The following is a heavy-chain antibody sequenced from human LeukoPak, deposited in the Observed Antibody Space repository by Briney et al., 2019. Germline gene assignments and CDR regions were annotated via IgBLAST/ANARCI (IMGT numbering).Heavy chain of an antibody. J-gene: IGHJ4*02. D-gene: IGHD2-15*01. CDR1: GFTFSSYS. Sequence: GGSLRLSCGASGFTFSSYSMSWVRQAPGKGLEWVSAISTSGSITYYADSVKGRFTISKDNSKNTVYLQANSLRAEDTAVYYCAKRAVVGSTLIDWGQGTLATVSS. CDR2: ISTSGSIT. V-gene: IGHV3-23*01. CDR3: AKRAVVGSTLID.